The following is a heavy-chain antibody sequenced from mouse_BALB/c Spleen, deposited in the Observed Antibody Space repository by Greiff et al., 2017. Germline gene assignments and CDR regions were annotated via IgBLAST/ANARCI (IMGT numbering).Heavy chain of an antibody. CDR2: ISSGSSTI. J-gene: IGHJ4*01. V-gene: IGHV5-17*02. CDR1: GFTFSSFG. Sequence: EVKLVESGGGLVQPGGSRKLSCAASGFTFSSFGMHWVRQAPEKGLEWVAYISSGSSTIYYADTVKGRFTISRDNPKNTLFLQMTSLRSEDTAMYYCARGDYGYRYAMDYWGQGTSVTVSS. CDR3: ARGDYGYRYAMDY. D-gene: IGHD1-2*01.